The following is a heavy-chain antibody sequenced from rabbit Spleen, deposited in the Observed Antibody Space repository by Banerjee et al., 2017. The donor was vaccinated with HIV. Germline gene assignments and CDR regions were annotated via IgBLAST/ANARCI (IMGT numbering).Heavy chain of an antibody. J-gene: IGHJ4*01. V-gene: IGHV1S40*01. D-gene: IGHD8-1*01. CDR1: GFSFNSGYD. CDR2: IGAGSSGRS. Sequence: QSLEESGGGLVKPGASLTLTCEASGFSFNSGYDMCWVRQAPGKGPEWIACIGAGSSGRSYYRSWAKGRVTISKTSSTTVTLQLNSLTAADTATYFCARDAGSYDYIDVYFNLWGPGTLVTVS. CDR3: ARDAGSYDYIDVYFNL.